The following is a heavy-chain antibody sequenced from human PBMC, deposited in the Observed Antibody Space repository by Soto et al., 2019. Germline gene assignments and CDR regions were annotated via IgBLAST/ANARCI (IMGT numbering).Heavy chain of an antibody. CDR1: GYTFTIYG. CDR2: ISPDNGNT. V-gene: IGHV1-18*01. Sequence: QVQLVRSGGEVKKPGASVKVSCKASGYTFTIYGINWVRQAPGQGLEWMGWISPDNGNTNYAQKLQGRVTMTTDTSTSTAYMELRSLRSDDTAVYYCARALGYSGYAGMDVWGQGTTVIVSS. D-gene: IGHD5-12*01. J-gene: IGHJ6*02. CDR3: ARALGYSGYAGMDV.